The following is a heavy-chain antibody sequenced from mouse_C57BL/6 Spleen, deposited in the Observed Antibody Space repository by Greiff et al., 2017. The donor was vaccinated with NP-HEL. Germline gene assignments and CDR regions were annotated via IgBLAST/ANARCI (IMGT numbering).Heavy chain of an antibody. D-gene: IGHD2-1*01. J-gene: IGHJ4*01. Sequence: EVQLVESGGGLVQPKGSLKLSCAASGFSFNTYAMNWVRQAPGKGLEWVARIRSKSNNYATYYADSVKDRFTISRDDSDSMLYLQMNNLKTEDTAMYYCVRHTHLLWRYYAMDYWGQGTSVTVSS. CDR1: GFSFNTYA. CDR3: VRHTHLLWRYYAMDY. CDR2: IRSKSNNYAT. V-gene: IGHV10-1*01.